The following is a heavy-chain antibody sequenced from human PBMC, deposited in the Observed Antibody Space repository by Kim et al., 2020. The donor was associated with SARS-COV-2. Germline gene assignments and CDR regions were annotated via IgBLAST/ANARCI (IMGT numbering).Heavy chain of an antibody. CDR2: INHSGST. CDR1: GGSFSGYY. Sequence: SETLSLTCAVYGGSFSGYYWSWIRQPPGKGLEWIGEINHSGSTNYNPSLKSRVTISVDTSKNQFSLKLSSVTAADTAVYYCARRRGIAARPHWFDPWGQGTLVTVSS. J-gene: IGHJ5*02. CDR3: ARRRGIAARPHWFDP. D-gene: IGHD6-6*01. V-gene: IGHV4-34*01.